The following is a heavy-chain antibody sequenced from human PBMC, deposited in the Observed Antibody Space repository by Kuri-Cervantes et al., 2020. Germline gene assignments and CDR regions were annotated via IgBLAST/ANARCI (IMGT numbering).Heavy chain of an antibody. Sequence: ASVKVSCKASGYTFTGYYMHWVRQAPGQGLEWMGWINPNSGGTNYAQKFQGRVTMTRDTSISTAYMELSRLRSDDTAAYYCANHDGSSWGNWFDPWGQGTLVTVSS. V-gene: IGHV1-2*02. J-gene: IGHJ5*02. D-gene: IGHD6-6*01. CDR3: ANHDGSSWGNWFDP. CDR1: GYTFTGYY. CDR2: INPNSGGT.